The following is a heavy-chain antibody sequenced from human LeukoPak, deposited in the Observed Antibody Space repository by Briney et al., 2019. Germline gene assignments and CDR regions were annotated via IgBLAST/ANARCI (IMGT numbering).Heavy chain of an antibody. CDR1: GFTFSSYG. CDR3: AKELGYCSSTSCYIYYYGMDV. D-gene: IGHD2-2*01. J-gene: IGHJ6*02. V-gene: IGHV3-30*02. Sequence: PGGSLRLSCAASGFTFSSYGMHWVRQAPGKGLEWVAVIWYDGSNKYYADSVKGRFTISRDNSKNTLYLQMNSLRAEDTAVYYCAKELGYCSSTSCYIYYYGMDVWGQGTTVTVSS. CDR2: IWYDGSNK.